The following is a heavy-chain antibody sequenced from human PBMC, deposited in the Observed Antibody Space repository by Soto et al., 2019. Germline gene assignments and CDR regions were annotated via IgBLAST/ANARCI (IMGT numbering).Heavy chain of an antibody. Sequence: SETLSLTCTVSGGSISSSSYYWGWIRQPPGKGLEWIGSIYYSGSTYYNPSLKSRVTISVDTSKNQFSLKLSSVTAADTAVYYCARHLWVGSSWYLGAFDIWGQGTMVTVSS. D-gene: IGHD6-13*01. CDR3: ARHLWVGSSWYLGAFDI. J-gene: IGHJ3*02. CDR2: IYYSGST. V-gene: IGHV4-39*01. CDR1: GGSISSSSYY.